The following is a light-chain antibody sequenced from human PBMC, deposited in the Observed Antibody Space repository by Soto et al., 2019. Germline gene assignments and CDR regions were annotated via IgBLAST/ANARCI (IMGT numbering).Light chain of an antibody. CDR2: EVS. CDR1: SSDVGAYNY. V-gene: IGLV2-14*01. J-gene: IGLJ1*01. CDR3: CSFTSITTYV. Sequence: QSALTQPASVSGSLGQSITISCTGTSSDVGAYNYVSGYQQQPGKAPKLMISEVSNRPSGVSNRFSGAKSGNTASLIISGLQAEDEADYYCCSFTSITTYVFGPGIKVTV.